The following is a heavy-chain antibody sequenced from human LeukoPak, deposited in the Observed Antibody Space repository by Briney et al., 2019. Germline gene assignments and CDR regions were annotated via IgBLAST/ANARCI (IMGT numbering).Heavy chain of an antibody. V-gene: IGHV4-59*11. Sequence: SETLSLTCSVSDDSISSQYWSWIRQPPGKGLEWIGYIYNSGSTKYNPSLKSRVTMSLDTSKNQFSLNLSSVTAADTAVYYCARVGGTIFGVVNRGAFDYWGQGTLVTVSS. J-gene: IGHJ4*02. CDR1: DDSISSQY. D-gene: IGHD3-3*01. CDR2: IYNSGST. CDR3: ARVGGTIFGVVNRGAFDY.